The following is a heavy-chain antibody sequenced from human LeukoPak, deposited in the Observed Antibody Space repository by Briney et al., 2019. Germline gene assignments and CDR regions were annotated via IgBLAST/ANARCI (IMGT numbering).Heavy chain of an antibody. V-gene: IGHV3-7*03. D-gene: IGHD2-2*01. Sequence: GGSLRLSCAASGFTFRNYWMSWVRQAPGEGLEWVANIRPDGSQKYYVDSARGRFTISRDNAKSSLYLQMSSLRPEDTATYYCARDFQPRYCSSSSCSPAWGQGTTVTVSS. CDR2: IRPDGSQK. CDR3: ARDFQPRYCSSSSCSPA. CDR1: GFTFRNYW. J-gene: IGHJ6*02.